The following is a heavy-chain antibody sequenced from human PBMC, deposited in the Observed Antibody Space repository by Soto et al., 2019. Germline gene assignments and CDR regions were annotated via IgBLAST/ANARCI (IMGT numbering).Heavy chain of an antibody. V-gene: IGHV4-39*01. J-gene: IGHJ4*02. CDR3: ARQSIFGVVTDY. CDR2: IYYSGST. D-gene: IGHD3-3*01. CDR1: GGSISSSSYY. Sequence: SETLSLTCTVSGGSISSSSYYWGWIRQPPGKGLEWIGSIYYSGSTYYNPSLKSRVTISVDTSKDQFSLKLSSVTAADTAVYYCARQSIFGVVTDYWGQGTLVTVSS.